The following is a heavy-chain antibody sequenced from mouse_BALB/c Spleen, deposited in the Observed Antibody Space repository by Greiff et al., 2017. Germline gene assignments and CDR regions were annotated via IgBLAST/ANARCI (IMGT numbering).Heavy chain of an antibody. CDR3: ARHGAITTVVAPFAY. J-gene: IGHJ3*01. D-gene: IGHD1-1*01. CDR2: ISSGGSYT. Sequence: EVKLVESGGDLVKPGGSLKLSCAASGFTFSSYGMSWVRQTPDKRLEWVATISSGGSYTYYPDSVKGRFTISRDNAKNTLYLQMSSLKSEDTAMYYCARHGAITTVVAPFAYWGQGTLVTVSA. V-gene: IGHV5-6*02. CDR1: GFTFSSYG.